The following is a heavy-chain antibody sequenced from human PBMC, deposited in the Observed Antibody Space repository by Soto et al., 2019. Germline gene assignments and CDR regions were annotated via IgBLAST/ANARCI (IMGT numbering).Heavy chain of an antibody. CDR2: IYYTGST. CDR3: ARAGSGRFDP. Sequence: QVQLQESGPGLVKPSQTLSLSCTVSDGSLNRGGYHWSWIRQHPGKGLEWIGYIYYTGSTSYNPSLKRRVIISLETSKNQFSLTLTSVTAADTAVYYCARAGSGRFDPWGQGTLVTVSS. V-gene: IGHV4-31*03. CDR1: DGSLNRGGYH. J-gene: IGHJ5*02.